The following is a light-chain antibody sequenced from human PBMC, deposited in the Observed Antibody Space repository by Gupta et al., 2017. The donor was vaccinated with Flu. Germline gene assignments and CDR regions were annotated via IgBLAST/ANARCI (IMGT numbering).Light chain of an antibody. CDR1: QSVSSSY. V-gene: IGKV3-20*01. CDR2: GAS. Sequence: EIVLTQSPGTLSLSPGERATLSCRASQSVSSSYLAWYQLKPGQAPRLLIYGASSRATGIPDSFSGSGSGTDFTLTISRLEPEDFAVYYCQQYGSSLWTLGQGTKVEIK. J-gene: IGKJ1*01. CDR3: QQYGSSLWT.